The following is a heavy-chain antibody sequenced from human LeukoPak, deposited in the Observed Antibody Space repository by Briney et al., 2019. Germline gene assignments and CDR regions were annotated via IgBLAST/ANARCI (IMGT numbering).Heavy chain of an antibody. CDR1: GYTFTGYY. D-gene: IGHD3-10*01. CDR2: INPNSGGT. Sequence: ASVKVSCKASGYTFTGYYMHWVRQAPGQGLEWMGWINPNSGGTNYAQKFQGWVTMTRDTSISTAYMELSRLRSDDTAVYYCATEYGSCYSDAFDIWGQGTMVTVSS. V-gene: IGHV1-2*04. J-gene: IGHJ3*02. CDR3: ATEYGSCYSDAFDI.